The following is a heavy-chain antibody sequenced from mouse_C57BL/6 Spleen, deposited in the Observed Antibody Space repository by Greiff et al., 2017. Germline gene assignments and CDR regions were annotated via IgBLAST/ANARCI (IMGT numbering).Heavy chain of an antibody. V-gene: IGHV1-61*01. CDR2: IYPSDSET. CDR1: GYTFTSYW. CDR3: ARSVGDQAWFAY. Sequence: QVQLQQPGAELVRPGSSVKLSCKASGYTFTSYWMDWVKQRPGQGLEWIGNIYPSDSETHYNQKFKDKATLTVDKSSSTAYMQLSSLTSADSAVYYCARSVGDQAWFAYWGQGTLVTVSA. J-gene: IGHJ3*01. D-gene: IGHD3-1*01.